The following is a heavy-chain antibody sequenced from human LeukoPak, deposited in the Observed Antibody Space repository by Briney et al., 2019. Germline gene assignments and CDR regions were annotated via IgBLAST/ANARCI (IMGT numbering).Heavy chain of an antibody. J-gene: IGHJ4*02. Sequence: SQTLSLTCAISGDSVSSNSAAWNWTRQSPSRGLEWLGRTYYRSKWYSSYALSVKSRIIINADTSKNQFSLHLNSVTPEDTAVYYCARTLSGWIDHWGQGSLVTVSS. CDR3: ARTLSGWIDH. V-gene: IGHV6-1*01. D-gene: IGHD6-19*01. CDR2: TYYRSKWYS. CDR1: GDSVSSNSAA.